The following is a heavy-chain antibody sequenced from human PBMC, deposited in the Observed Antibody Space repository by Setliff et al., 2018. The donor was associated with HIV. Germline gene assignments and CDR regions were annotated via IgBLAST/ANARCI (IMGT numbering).Heavy chain of an antibody. D-gene: IGHD6-19*01. Sequence: GGSLRLSCAASGFTFSSYAMSWVRQAPGKGLDWVSAISGSAGSTYYADSVKGRFTISRDNSKSTLYLQMNSLRAEDTAVYYCATRAVAGLPYYFDYWGPGTLVTVSS. J-gene: IGHJ4*02. CDR2: ISGSAGST. V-gene: IGHV3-23*01. CDR3: ATRAVAGLPYYFDY. CDR1: GFTFSSYA.